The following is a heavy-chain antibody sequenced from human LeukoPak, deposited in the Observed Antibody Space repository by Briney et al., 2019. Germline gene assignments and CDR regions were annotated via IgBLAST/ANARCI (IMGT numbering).Heavy chain of an antibody. CDR2: ISYDGSNK. J-gene: IGHJ3*02. CDR3: ARDRGRSTSSFDI. D-gene: IGHD2-2*01. Sequence: EGSPRLSCAASGFTFSSYAMHWVRQAPGKGLEWVAVISYDGSNKYYADSVKGRFTISRDNSKNTLYLQMNSLRAEDTAVYYCARDRGRSTSSFDIWGQGTMVTVSS. CDR1: GFTFSSYA. V-gene: IGHV3-30-3*01.